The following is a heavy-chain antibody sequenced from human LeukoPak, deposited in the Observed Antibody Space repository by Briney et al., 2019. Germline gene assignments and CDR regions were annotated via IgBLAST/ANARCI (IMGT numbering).Heavy chain of an antibody. CDR3: ARNTRPPAPYYYYYMDV. D-gene: IGHD1/OR15-1a*01. V-gene: IGHV1-2*02. J-gene: IGHJ6*03. CDR1: GYTFTSYY. CDR2: INPNSGGT. Sequence: ASVKVSCKASGYTFTSYYMHWVRQAPGQGLEWMGWINPNSGGTNYAQKFQGRVTMTRDTSISTAYMELSRLRSDDTAVYYCARNTRPPAPYYYYYMDVWGKGTTVTISS.